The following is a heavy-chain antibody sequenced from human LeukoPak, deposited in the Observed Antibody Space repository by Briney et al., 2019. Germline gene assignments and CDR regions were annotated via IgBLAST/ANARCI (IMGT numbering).Heavy chain of an antibody. CDR2: IYSGGST. CDR1: GFTVSSNY. V-gene: IGHV3-66*01. D-gene: IGHD3-22*01. J-gene: IGHJ4*02. CDR3: ARTPNYSDFSGRFDY. Sequence: GGSLRLSCAASGFTVSSNYMSWVRQAPGKGLEWVSVIYSGGSTYYADSVKGRFTISRDNSKNTLYLQMNSLRAEDTAVYYCARTPNYSDFSGRFDYWGQGTLVTVSS.